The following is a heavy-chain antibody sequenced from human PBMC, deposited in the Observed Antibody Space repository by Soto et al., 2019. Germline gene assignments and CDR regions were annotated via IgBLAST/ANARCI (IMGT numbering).Heavy chain of an antibody. CDR3: ARDYYHSPGTTMGADIDY. CDR1: GYTFTSYG. Sequence: QVQLVQSGAEVKKPGASVKVSCKASGYTFTSYGISWVRQAPGQGLEWMGWISAYNGNTNYAQKLQGRVTMTTDTSTSTAYMELRSLRSDETAVYYCARDYYHSPGTTMGADIDYWGQGTLVTVSS. V-gene: IGHV1-18*01. J-gene: IGHJ4*02. CDR2: ISAYNGNT. D-gene: IGHD1-1*01.